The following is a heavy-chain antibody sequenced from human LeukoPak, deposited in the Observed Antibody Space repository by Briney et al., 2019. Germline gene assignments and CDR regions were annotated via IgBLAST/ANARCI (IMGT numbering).Heavy chain of an antibody. D-gene: IGHD2-2*01. V-gene: IGHV1-2*02. CDR3: ARANFLYCSSTTCLFDY. CDR2: INPNDGDT. J-gene: IGHJ4*02. Sequence: ASVKVSCKASGYTFTDYYMHWVRQAPGQGFEWMGWINPNDGDTNYAQKFLGRVTMTRDTSISTAHMEVSRLRSDDTAVYYCARANFLYCSSTTCLFDYWGQGTLVTVSS. CDR1: GYTFTDYY.